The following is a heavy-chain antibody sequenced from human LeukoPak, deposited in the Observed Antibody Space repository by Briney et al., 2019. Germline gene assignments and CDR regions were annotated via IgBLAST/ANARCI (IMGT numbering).Heavy chain of an antibody. CDR3: AVTYYYDSSGYTDFGSWFDP. CDR2: IYYSGST. D-gene: IGHD3-22*01. Sequence: SQTLSLTCTVSGGSISSGDYYWSWIRQPPGKGLEWIGYIYYSGSTYYNPSLKSRVTISVDTSKNQFSLKLSSVTAADTAVYYCAVTYYYDSSGYTDFGSWFDPWGQGTLVTVSS. J-gene: IGHJ5*02. CDR1: GGSISSGDYY. V-gene: IGHV4-30-4*01.